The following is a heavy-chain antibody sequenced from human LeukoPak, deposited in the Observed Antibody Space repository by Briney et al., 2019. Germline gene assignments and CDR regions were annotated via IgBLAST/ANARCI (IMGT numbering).Heavy chain of an antibody. CDR2: ISSSSSYI. CDR1: GFTFSSYS. D-gene: IGHD2-2*01. V-gene: IGHV3-21*01. Sequence: GGSLRLSCAASGFTFSSYSMNWVRQAPGKGLEWVSSISSSSSYIYYADPVKGRFTISRDNAKNSLYLQMNSLRAEDTAVYYCARDTGSIVVVPAPRRGMDVWGQGTTVTVSS. J-gene: IGHJ6*02. CDR3: ARDTGSIVVVPAPRRGMDV.